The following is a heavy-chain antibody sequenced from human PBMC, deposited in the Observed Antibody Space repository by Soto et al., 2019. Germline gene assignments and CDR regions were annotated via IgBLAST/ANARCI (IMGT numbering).Heavy chain of an antibody. CDR1: GFTFSNAW. D-gene: IGHD3-10*01. J-gene: IGHJ4*02. CDR3: TADLIGTYYSPYDY. V-gene: IGHV3-15*07. CDR2: IKSKTDGETT. Sequence: GGSLRLSCAASGFTFSNAWMNWVRQAPGKGLEWVGRIKSKTDGETTDYAAPVKGGFSVSRDDSKNTLYLQMNSLKTEDTAVYYCTADLIGTYYSPYDYWGQGILVTVSS.